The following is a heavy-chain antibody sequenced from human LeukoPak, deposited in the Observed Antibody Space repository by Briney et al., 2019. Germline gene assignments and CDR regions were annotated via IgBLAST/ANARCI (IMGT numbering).Heavy chain of an antibody. CDR2: IDWSGDAT. V-gene: IGHV3-20*04. Sequence: GGSLRLSCVASTLTIGDYGMSWVREAPGKGLEWVSGIDWSGDATSYSDSVKGRFTISRDNAKNSLYLQMTSLRAEDTAVYYCARDLSASWYSLGYWGQGTLVTVSS. D-gene: IGHD6-13*01. CDR1: TLTIGDYG. J-gene: IGHJ4*02. CDR3: ARDLSASWYSLGY.